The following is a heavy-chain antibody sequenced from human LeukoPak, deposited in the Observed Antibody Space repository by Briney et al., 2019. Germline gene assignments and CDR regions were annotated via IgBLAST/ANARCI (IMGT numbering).Heavy chain of an antibody. CDR1: GASISSSSYY. Sequence: PSETLSLTCTVSGASISSSSYYWGWIRQPPGKGLEWIGSFYYTGSIYYNPSVKSRVTISVDTSKSQFSLKLSSVTAADTAVYYCARSRMQLWLPFDYWGQGTLVTVSS. CDR2: FYYTGSI. D-gene: IGHD5-18*01. CDR3: ARSRMQLWLPFDY. V-gene: IGHV4-39*01. J-gene: IGHJ4*02.